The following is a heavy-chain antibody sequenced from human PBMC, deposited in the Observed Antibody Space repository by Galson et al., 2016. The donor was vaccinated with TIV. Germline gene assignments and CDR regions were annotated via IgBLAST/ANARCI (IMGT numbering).Heavy chain of an antibody. CDR3: AKRKNYGGDAFDL. D-gene: IGHD4-23*01. Sequence: LRLSCAASGFPFSTYAMNWVRQAPGKGLEWVPGIVGTGGTTYYADSVKGRFTISRDNSKNTLYLQMNSLRAEDTAVYYCAKRKNYGGDAFDLWGQGTLVTVSS. CDR1: GFPFSTYA. J-gene: IGHJ3*01. CDR2: IVGTGGTT. V-gene: IGHV3-23*01.